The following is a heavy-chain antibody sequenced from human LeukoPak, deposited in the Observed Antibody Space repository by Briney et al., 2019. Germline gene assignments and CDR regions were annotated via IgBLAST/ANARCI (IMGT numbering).Heavy chain of an antibody. D-gene: IGHD2-15*01. CDR2: IYHSGST. J-gene: IGHJ5*02. Sequence: SETLSLTCAVSGGSISSGGYSWSWIRQPPGKGLEWIGYIYHSGSTYYNPSLKSRVTISVDRSKNQFSLKLSSVTAADTSVYYCARYCSGGSCYNWFDPWGQGTLVTVSP. CDR1: GGSISSGGYS. CDR3: ARYCSGGSCYNWFDP. V-gene: IGHV4-30-2*01.